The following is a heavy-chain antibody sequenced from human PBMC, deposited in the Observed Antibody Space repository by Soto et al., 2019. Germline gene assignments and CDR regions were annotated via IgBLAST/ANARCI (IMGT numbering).Heavy chain of an antibody. V-gene: IGHV4-30-4*01. CDR2: IYYSGNT. CDR3: ASSALYGMDV. J-gene: IGHJ6*02. CDR1: GGSISSGYYY. Sequence: SETLSLTCSVSGGSISSGYYYWRWIRQPRGKGLEWIGNIYYSGNTYYNPSLKSRLIISIDPSKNQFSLKAGSVTAADTAVYYCASSALYGMDVGGQGTTVTVSS.